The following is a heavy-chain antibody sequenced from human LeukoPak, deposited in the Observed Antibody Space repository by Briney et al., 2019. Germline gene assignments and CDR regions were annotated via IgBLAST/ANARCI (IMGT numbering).Heavy chain of an antibody. Sequence: ASVKVSCKASGYTFTSYGISWVRQAPGQGLEWMGWISAYNGNTNYALKLQGRVTMTTDTSTSTAYMELRSLRSDDTAVYYCAREGGAAADYYYYYMDVWGKGTTVTVSS. CDR1: GYTFTSYG. J-gene: IGHJ6*03. CDR2: ISAYNGNT. CDR3: AREGGAAADYYYYYMDV. V-gene: IGHV1-18*01. D-gene: IGHD6-13*01.